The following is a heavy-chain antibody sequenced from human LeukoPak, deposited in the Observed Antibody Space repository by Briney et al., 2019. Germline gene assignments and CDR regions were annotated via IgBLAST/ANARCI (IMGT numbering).Heavy chain of an antibody. CDR1: GYTFTGYY. D-gene: IGHD6-6*01. CDR2: INPNSGGT. CDR3: AHSINSSSFYFQH. J-gene: IGHJ1*01. Sequence: ASVKVSCKASGYTFTGYYMHWVRQAPGQGLEWMGWINPNSGGTNYAQKFQGRVTMTGDTSISTAYMELSRLRSDDTAVYYCAHSINSSSFYFQHWGQGTLVTVSS. V-gene: IGHV1-2*02.